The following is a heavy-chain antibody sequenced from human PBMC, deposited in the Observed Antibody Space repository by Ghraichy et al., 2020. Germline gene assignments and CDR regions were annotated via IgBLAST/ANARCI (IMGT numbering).Heavy chain of an antibody. CDR3: ARGWQAPTV. CDR2: INHSGST. CDR1: GGSFSGYY. V-gene: IGHV4-34*01. D-gene: IGHD6-6*01. Sequence: SQTLSLTCAVYGGSFSGYYWSWIRQPPGKGLEWIGEINHSGSTNYNPSLKSRVTISVDTSKNQFSLKLSSVTAADTAVYYCARGWQAPTVWGQGTLVTVSS. J-gene: IGHJ4*02.